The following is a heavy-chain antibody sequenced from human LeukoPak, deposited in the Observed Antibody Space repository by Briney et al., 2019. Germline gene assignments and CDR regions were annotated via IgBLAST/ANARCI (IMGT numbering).Heavy chain of an antibody. V-gene: IGHV3-11*01. Sequence: GSLRLSCAASGFTFSDYYMSWIRQAPGKGLEWVSYISSSGSTIYYADSVKGRFTISRDNAKNSLYLQMNSLRAEDTAVYYCARDTGGDYVWGSYRYYFDYWGQGTLVTVSS. J-gene: IGHJ4*02. CDR2: ISSSGSTI. CDR3: ARDTGGDYVWGSYRYYFDY. D-gene: IGHD3-16*02. CDR1: GFTFSDYY.